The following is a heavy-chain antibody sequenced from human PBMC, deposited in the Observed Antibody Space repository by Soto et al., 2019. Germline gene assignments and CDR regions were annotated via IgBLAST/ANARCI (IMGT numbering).Heavy chain of an antibody. Sequence: QVQLQESGPGLVKSSETLSLTCNVSGVYIRGFYWTWIRQSPGQGLEWIGYVYYSGSTSYNPSLESRVTISLDMSKSQFSLKLSSVTAGDSAFYYCARDNGNYDFDLWGQGTLVTVSA. J-gene: IGHJ4*02. CDR3: ARDNGNYDFDL. CDR2: VYYSGST. V-gene: IGHV4-59*01. D-gene: IGHD1-7*01. CDR1: GVYIRGFY.